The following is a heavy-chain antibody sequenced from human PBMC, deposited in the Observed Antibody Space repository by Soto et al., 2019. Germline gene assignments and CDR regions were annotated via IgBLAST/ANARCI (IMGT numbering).Heavy chain of an antibody. CDR2: MNPSSGNI. V-gene: IGHV1-8*01. CDR3: ARSLPDDFWSGYYTGRNYYYYMDV. CDR1: GYTFTSXX. Sequence: ASVKVSCKASGYTFTSXXINXVXXXXXQGLEWMGWMNPSSGNIGYAQKFQGRVTMTRNTSISKAYMELSSLRSEDTAVYYCARSLPDDFWSGYYTGRNYYYYMDVWGKGTTVTVSS. J-gene: IGHJ6*03. D-gene: IGHD3-3*01.